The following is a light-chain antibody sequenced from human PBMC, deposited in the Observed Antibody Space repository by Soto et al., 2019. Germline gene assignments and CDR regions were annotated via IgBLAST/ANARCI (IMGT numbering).Light chain of an antibody. CDR2: SAS. J-gene: IGKJ3*01. V-gene: IGKV3-20*01. CDR1: QSINNN. Sequence: EVVLTQSPGTLSLSPGERATLSCRASQSINNNLAWYQHKPGQAPRLLIYSASSRAAGIPDRCSGSGSRTDCTRTISRLEPEDFAVYYCQQYGTSRDTFGPGTKVDIK. CDR3: QQYGTSRDT.